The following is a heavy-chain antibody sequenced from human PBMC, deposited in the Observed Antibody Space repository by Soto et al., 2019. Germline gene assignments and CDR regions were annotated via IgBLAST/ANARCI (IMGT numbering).Heavy chain of an antibody. V-gene: IGHV4-34*01. CDR3: ARESHDILTGPPWVWYFDL. D-gene: IGHD3-9*01. J-gene: IGHJ2*01. CDR1: GGSFSGYY. Sequence: QVQLQQWGAGPLRPLETLSLTCGVSGGSFSGYYWAWIRQPPGKGLEWIGEINDRGSINYNPSLKSRVSISVDTSKNHSSLKLRSVTAADTAVYYCARESHDILTGPPWVWYFDLWGRGTLVTVSS. CDR2: INDRGSI.